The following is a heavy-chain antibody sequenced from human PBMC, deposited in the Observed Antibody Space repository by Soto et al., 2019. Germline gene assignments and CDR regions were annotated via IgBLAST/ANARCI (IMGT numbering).Heavy chain of an antibody. D-gene: IGHD2-15*01. Sequence: TSETLSLTCTVSGGSISSSSYYWGWIRQPPGKGLEWIGSIYYSGSTYYNPSLKSRVTISVDTSKNQFSLKLSSVTAADTAVYYCARPLADCSGGSCFLHDAFDIWGQGTMVT. V-gene: IGHV4-39*01. CDR3: ARPLADCSGGSCFLHDAFDI. CDR2: IYYSGST. J-gene: IGHJ3*02. CDR1: GGSISSSSYY.